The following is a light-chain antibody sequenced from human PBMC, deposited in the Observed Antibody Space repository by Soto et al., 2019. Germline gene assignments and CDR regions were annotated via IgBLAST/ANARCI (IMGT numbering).Light chain of an antibody. CDR2: SDD. V-gene: IGLV1-44*01. Sequence: QSVLTQPPSASDTPGQRVTLSCSGSSSNIGENTVTWYQHLPGTAPKVLIYSDDQRPSGVPDRFSGSKSGTSASLAISGLQSEDEAHFYCEAWDDNLNAWVFGGGTKVTVL. CDR3: EAWDDNLNAWV. CDR1: SSNIGENT. J-gene: IGLJ3*02.